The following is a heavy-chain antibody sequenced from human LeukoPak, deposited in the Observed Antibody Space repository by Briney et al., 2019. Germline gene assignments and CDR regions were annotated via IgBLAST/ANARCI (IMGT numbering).Heavy chain of an antibody. Sequence: GASVKVSCKASGYTFTGYYMHWVRQAPGQGPEWMGWINPNSGGTNYAQKFQGRVTMTRDTSISTAYMELSRLRSDDTAVHYCARDYSSIAASLGFDPWGQGTLVTVSS. CDR2: INPNSGGT. J-gene: IGHJ5*02. V-gene: IGHV1-2*02. D-gene: IGHD6-6*01. CDR1: GYTFTGYY. CDR3: ARDYSSIAASLGFDP.